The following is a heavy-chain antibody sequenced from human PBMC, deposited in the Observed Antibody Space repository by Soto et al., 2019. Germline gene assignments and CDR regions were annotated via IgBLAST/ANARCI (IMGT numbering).Heavy chain of an antibody. J-gene: IGHJ6*02. CDR1: GASMSSGGHS. D-gene: IGHD3-10*01. V-gene: IGHV4-30-2*06. Sequence: QVQLQESGPGLVKPSQTVSLTCAVSGASMSSGGHSWSWIRQSPGRGLEWIGYIYYTGATYYNPSLKCLVTLSRDRSHNKISLNPLHVTAADTDVYYCDRAPAGPSPRWDVWGHGTTVT. CDR3: DRAPAGPSPRWDV. CDR2: IYYTGAT.